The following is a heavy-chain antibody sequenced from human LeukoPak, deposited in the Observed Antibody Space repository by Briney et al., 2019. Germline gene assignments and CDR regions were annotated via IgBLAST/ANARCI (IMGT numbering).Heavy chain of an antibody. CDR1: GYTFTSYG. CDR3: ARGSETVTTLDY. CDR2: ISAYNGNT. J-gene: IGHJ4*02. D-gene: IGHD4-17*01. Sequence: GASVRVSCKASGYTFTSYGISWVRQAPEQRLEWMGWISAYNGNTNYAQKLQGRVTMTTDTSTSTAYMELRSLRSDDTAVYYCARGSETVTTLDYWGQGTLVTVSS. V-gene: IGHV1-18*01.